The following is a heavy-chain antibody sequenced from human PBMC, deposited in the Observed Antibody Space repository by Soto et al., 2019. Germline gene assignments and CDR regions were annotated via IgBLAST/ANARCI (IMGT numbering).Heavy chain of an antibody. Sequence: QITLKESGPTLVKPTQTLTLTCTFSGFSLSSNGVGVGWIRQPPGKALEWLALIYWDDSKHYSPSLKSRLTITKVTSRNQVVLTMTNMDPVDTATYYCAKKGGGDYILGYWGQGTLVTVSS. D-gene: IGHD4-17*01. V-gene: IGHV2-5*02. J-gene: IGHJ4*02. CDR3: AKKGGGDYILGY. CDR1: GFSLSSNGVG. CDR2: IYWDDSK.